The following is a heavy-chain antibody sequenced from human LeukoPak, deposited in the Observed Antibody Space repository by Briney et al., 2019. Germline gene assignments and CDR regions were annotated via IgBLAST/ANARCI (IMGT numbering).Heavy chain of an antibody. CDR2: IYTSGST. V-gene: IGHV4-4*07. Sequence: SETLSLTCTVSGGSISSYYWSWIRQPAGKGLEWIGRIYTSGSTNYNPSLKSRVTMSVDTSKNQFSLKLSSVTAADTAVYYCARPRRPHSSRAHNPFDYWGQGTLVTVSS. CDR1: GGSISSYY. J-gene: IGHJ4*02. D-gene: IGHD6-13*01. CDR3: ARPRRPHSSRAHNPFDY.